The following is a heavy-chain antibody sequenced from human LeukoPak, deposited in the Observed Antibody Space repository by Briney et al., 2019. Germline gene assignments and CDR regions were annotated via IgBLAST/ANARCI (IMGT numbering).Heavy chain of an antibody. CDR1: GGSISSGDYY. CDR3: ARDRAGSVAYYYGMDV. V-gene: IGHV4-30-4*01. Sequence: SETLSLTCTVSGGSISSGDYYWSWIRQPPGKGLEWIVCFSYSGSTYYNPSLKSRITISLDTSKNQFSLKLSSVTAADTAVYYCARDRAGSVAYYYGMDVWGKGTTVTVSS. J-gene: IGHJ6*04. CDR2: FSYSGST. D-gene: IGHD6-19*01.